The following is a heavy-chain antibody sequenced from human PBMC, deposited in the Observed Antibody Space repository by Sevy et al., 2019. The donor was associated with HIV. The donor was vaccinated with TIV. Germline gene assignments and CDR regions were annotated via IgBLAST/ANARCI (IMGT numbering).Heavy chain of an antibody. Sequence: ASVKVSCKVSGYTLTQFSMHWVRQAPGKGLEWMTTFDPEDGDPEDGKTIYAQKFLGRVTMTEDTSTDTAYMELSSLRSDDTAVYYRATTKDYYDSSGYPFDYWGQGTLVTVSS. V-gene: IGHV1-24*01. CDR3: ATTKDYYDSSGYPFDY. CDR2: FDPEDGDPEDGKT. D-gene: IGHD3-22*01. J-gene: IGHJ4*02. CDR1: GYTLTQFS.